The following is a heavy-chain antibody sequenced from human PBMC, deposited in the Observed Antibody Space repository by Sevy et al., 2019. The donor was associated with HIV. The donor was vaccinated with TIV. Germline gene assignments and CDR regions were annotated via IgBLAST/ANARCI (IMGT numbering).Heavy chain of an antibody. CDR1: GGTFSSYA. CDR2: IIPIFGTA. CDR3: ARGEYSSSWHRTGSYYYYGMDV. V-gene: IGHV1-69*01. J-gene: IGHJ6*02. D-gene: IGHD6-13*01. Sequence: ASVKVSCKASGGTFSSYAISWVRQAPGQGLEWMGGIIPIFGTANYAQKFQGRVTITADEYTSTAYMELSSLRSEDTAVYYCARGEYSSSWHRTGSYYYYGMDVWGQGTTVTVSS.